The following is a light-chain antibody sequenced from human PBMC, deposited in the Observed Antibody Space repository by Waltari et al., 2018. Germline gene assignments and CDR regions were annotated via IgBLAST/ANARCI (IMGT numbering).Light chain of an antibody. CDR2: KAS. Sequence: DIQMTQSPSTLSASVGDTITITCRPSQSISNYLAWHQQKPEKAPKLLIYKASSSGSRVPSRISGSGSGTEFTLTISSLQPDDFATYYWQQYNTYASFGQGTKLEIK. CDR1: QSISNY. CDR3: QQYNTYAS. V-gene: IGKV1-5*03. J-gene: IGKJ2*03.